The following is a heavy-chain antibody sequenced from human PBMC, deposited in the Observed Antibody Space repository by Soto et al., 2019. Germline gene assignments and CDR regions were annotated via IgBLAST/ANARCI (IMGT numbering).Heavy chain of an antibody. CDR1: GGSISSGGYY. Sequence: QVQLQESGPGLVKPSQTLSLTCTVSGGSISSGGYYWSWIRQHPGKGLEWIGYIYYIGNTYYNPALKRPVNISVDTSKNQSTLKHCPVTAAHTAVDYCARGPSPWGQGTLATVSS. V-gene: IGHV4-31*01. CDR2: IYYIGNT. J-gene: IGHJ5*02. CDR3: ARGPSP.